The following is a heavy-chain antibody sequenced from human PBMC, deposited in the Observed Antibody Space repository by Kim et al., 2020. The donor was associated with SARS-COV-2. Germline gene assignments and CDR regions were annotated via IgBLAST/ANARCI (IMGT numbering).Heavy chain of an antibody. J-gene: IGHJ4*02. D-gene: IGHD1-7*01. V-gene: IGHV1-69*01. Sequence: QKSQGRVTLPADESTSTAYMGLSSLRSEDTAVYYCVRVGITGTEGFDYWGQGTLVTVSS. CDR3: VRVGITGTEGFDY.